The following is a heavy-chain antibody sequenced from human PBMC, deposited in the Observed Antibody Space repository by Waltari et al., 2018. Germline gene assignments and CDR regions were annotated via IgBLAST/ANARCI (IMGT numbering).Heavy chain of an antibody. Sequence: QLQLQESGPGLVKPSETLSLTCTVSGGSISSSSYYWGWIRQPPGKGLEWIGSIYYSGSTHYNPSLKSRVTISVDTSKNQFSLKLSSVTAADTAVYYCARAAARYYYYGMDVWGQGTTVTVSS. CDR2: IYYSGST. V-gene: IGHV4-39*07. J-gene: IGHJ6*02. CDR1: GGSISSSSYY. CDR3: ARAAARYYYYGMDV. D-gene: IGHD6-13*01.